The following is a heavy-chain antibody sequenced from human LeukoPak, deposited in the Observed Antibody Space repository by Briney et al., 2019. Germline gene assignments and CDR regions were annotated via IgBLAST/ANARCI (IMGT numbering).Heavy chain of an antibody. CDR3: AKGTAGMDV. CDR1: GSTFSSYG. CDR2: ISYDGSDK. Sequence: GGSLRLSCAASGSTFSSYGIHWVRQAPGKGLEWVAVISYDGSDKYYADSVKGRFTISRDNSKNTLYLQMNSLRAEDTAVYYCAKGTAGMDVWGQGTTVTVSS. V-gene: IGHV3-30*18. D-gene: IGHD2-8*02. J-gene: IGHJ6*02.